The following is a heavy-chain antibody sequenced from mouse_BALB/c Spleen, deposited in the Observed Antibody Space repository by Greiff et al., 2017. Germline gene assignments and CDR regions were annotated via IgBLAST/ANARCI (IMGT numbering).Heavy chain of an antibody. V-gene: IGHV1-18*01. CDR2: INPNNGGT. J-gene: IGHJ1*01. CDR1: GYTFTDYN. Sequence: EVQLQQSGPELVKPGASVKIPCKASGYTFTDYNMDWVKQSHGKSLEWIGDINPNNGGTIYNQKFKGKATLTVDKSSSTAYMELRSLTSEDTAVYYCARAYYRYDGWYFDVWGAGGTVTVSS. CDR3: ARAYYRYDGWYFDV. D-gene: IGHD2-14*01.